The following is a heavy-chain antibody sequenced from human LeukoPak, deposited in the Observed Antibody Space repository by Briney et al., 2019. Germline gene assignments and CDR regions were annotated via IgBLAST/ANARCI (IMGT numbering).Heavy chain of an antibody. J-gene: IGHJ5*02. V-gene: IGHV1-2*06. D-gene: IGHD6-19*01. CDR3: ARVPPGEQWLVRGNWFDP. CDR1: GYTFTGYY. Sequence: ASVKVSCKASGYTFTGYYMHWVRQAPGQGLEWRGRINPNSGGTNYAQKFQGRVTMTRDTCISTAYMELSRLRSDDTAVYYCARVPPGEQWLVRGNWFDPWGQGTLVTVSS. CDR2: INPNSGGT.